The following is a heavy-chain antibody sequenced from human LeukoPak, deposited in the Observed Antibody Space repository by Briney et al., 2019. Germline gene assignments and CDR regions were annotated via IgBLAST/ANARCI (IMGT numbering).Heavy chain of an antibody. CDR1: GGSISSSSYY. CDR2: IYYSGST. J-gene: IGHJ4*02. CDR3: ARGIVSSSLRHNFDY. V-gene: IGHV4-39*07. Sequence: PSETLSLTCTVSGGSISSSSYYWGWIRQPPGKGLGWIGGIYYSGSTYYNPSLKSRVTISVDTSKNQFSLKLSSVTAADTAVYYCARGIVSSSLRHNFDYWGQGTLVTVSS. D-gene: IGHD6-6*01.